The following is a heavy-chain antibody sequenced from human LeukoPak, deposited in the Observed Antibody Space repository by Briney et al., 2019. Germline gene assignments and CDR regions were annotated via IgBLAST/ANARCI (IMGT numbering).Heavy chain of an antibody. V-gene: IGHV3-48*03. Sequence: GGSLRLSCAASGFTFSSNVMIWVRQAPGKGLEWVSYITNSGTTIYYADSVKGRFTISRDNAKNSLYLQMNSLRAEDTAVYYCARDGHYDILTGYFQDWGQGTLVTVSS. D-gene: IGHD3-9*01. CDR1: GFTFSSNV. CDR3: ARDGHYDILTGYFQD. J-gene: IGHJ1*01. CDR2: ITNSGTTI.